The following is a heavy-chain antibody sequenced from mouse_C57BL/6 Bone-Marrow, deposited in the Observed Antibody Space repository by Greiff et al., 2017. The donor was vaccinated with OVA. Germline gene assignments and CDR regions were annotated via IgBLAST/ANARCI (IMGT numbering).Heavy chain of an antibody. V-gene: IGHV1-4*01. CDR3: SRARYGNYAMDD. CDR2: INPSSGYP. D-gene: IGHD2-1*01. Sequence: VQLQESGAELARPGASVKMSCKASGYTFTSYTMHWVKQRPGQGLEWIGYINPSSGYPKYNQKFKDKATLTADKSSSTAYMQLSSLTSDDSAVYYCSRARYGNYAMDDWGQGTSGTVSS. J-gene: IGHJ4*01. CDR1: GYTFTSYT.